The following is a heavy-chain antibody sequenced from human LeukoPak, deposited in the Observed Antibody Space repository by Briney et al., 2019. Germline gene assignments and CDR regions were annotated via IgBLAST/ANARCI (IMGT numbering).Heavy chain of an antibody. D-gene: IGHD3-22*01. J-gene: IGHJ5*02. CDR1: GYTFTSYP. CDR2: INPRGGST. CDR3: ARVPRGGYYDRDWFDP. V-gene: IGHV1-46*01. Sequence: ASVKVSCKASGYTFTSYPMHWVRQAPGQGLEWMGIINPRGGSTSYSENFQGRVTMTRDTSTSTVYMELSSLRSEDTAVYYCARVPRGGYYDRDWFDPWGQGTLVTVSS.